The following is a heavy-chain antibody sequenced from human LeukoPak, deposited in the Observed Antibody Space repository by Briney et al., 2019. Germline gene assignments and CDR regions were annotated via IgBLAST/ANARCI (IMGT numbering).Heavy chain of an antibody. V-gene: IGHV1-46*01. J-gene: IGHJ4*02. CDR1: GYTFTSYY. D-gene: IGHD2-8*01. CDR2: INPSGGST. Sequence: ASVKVSCKASGYTFTSYYMHWERQAPGQGLEWMGIINPSGGSTSYAQKFQGRVTMTRDTSTSTVYMELSSLRSEDTAVYYCARDLGYCTNGVCYDLYYWGQGTLVTVSS. CDR3: ARDLGYCTNGVCYDLYY.